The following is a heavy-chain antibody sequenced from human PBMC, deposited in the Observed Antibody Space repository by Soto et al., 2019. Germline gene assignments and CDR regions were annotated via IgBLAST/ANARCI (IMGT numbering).Heavy chain of an antibody. Sequence: QVQLRESGPGLVKPSQTLSLTCTVSGGSINSGGYYWNWIRQHPGKGLAWIGYMYYSGSSYYNRSLRSGVIISADTSENHSSLKLSSVTAADTAVYFCARGYRQSGYSSSWVFDSWGQGTLVNVSS. CDR2: MYYSGSS. CDR1: GGSINSGGYY. V-gene: IGHV4-31*03. J-gene: IGHJ4*02. D-gene: IGHD6-13*01. CDR3: ARGYRQSGYSSSWVFDS.